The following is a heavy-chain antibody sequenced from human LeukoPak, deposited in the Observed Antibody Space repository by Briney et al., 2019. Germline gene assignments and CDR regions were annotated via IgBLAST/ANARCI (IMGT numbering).Heavy chain of an antibody. D-gene: IGHD3-10*01. J-gene: IGHJ4*02. V-gene: IGHV3-64D*06. Sequence: GGSLRLSCSASGFTFSTYSIHWVRQAPGKALEYVSGISTNGGSTYYADSVKGRFTISRDNSKNTLDLHMSSLRAEDTAVYYCVKGSYYGSGSQPTFDYWGQGTLLTVSS. CDR2: ISTNGGST. CDR3: VKGSYYGSGSQPTFDY. CDR1: GFTFSTYS.